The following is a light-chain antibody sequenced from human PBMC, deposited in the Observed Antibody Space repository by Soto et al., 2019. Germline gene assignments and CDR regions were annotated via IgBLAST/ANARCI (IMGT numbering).Light chain of an antibody. CDR2: AAS. CDR3: QQSYSTPT. J-gene: IGKJ4*01. CDR1: QSISSY. Sequence: DIQVTQSPSSLSASVGDRVTITCLASQSISSYLNWYQQKPGKAPKLLIYAASSLQSGVPSRFSGSGSGTDFTLTISSLQPEDFATYYCQQSYSTPTFGGGTKVDIK. V-gene: IGKV1-39*01.